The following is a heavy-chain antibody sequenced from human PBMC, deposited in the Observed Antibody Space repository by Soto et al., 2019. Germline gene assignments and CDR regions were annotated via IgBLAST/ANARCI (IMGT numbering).Heavy chain of an antibody. V-gene: IGHV3-21*01. CDR1: GFTFSSYS. CDR3: AREGDYPIFFDY. J-gene: IGHJ4*02. CDR2: ISSSSSYI. D-gene: IGHD4-17*01. Sequence: GGSLRLSCAASGFTFSSYSMNWVRQAPGKGLEWVSSISSSSSYIYYADAVKGRFTISRDNAKNSLYLQMNSLRAEATAVYYCAREGDYPIFFDYWGQGTLVTISS.